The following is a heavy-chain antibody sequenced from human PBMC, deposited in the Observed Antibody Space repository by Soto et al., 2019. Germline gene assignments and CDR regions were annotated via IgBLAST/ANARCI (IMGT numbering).Heavy chain of an antibody. V-gene: IGHV1-8*01. CDR1: GDSFRNFD. J-gene: IGHJ5*02. CDR2: MRADSGDT. D-gene: IGHD3-3*02. CDR3: ARYIFGQGFKA. Sequence: QVQLVQPGAEVRKPGASVKVSCKASGDSFRNFDFNWVRQPSGQGLEWIGWMRADSGDTGHAQKFQGRVTMTRDTSMSTAYMELSSLRGEDTGVYYCARYIFGQGFKAWGQGPLVFVSS.